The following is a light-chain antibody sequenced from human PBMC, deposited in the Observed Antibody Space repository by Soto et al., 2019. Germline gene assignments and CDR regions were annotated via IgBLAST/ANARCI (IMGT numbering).Light chain of an antibody. V-gene: IGLV2-14*01. J-gene: IGLJ1*01. CDR1: SSDTAGYNY. CDR3: AAWDDSLNGYV. Sequence: QSALTQPASVSGSPGQSITISCTGTSSDTAGYNYVSWYQQHPGKAPKLMIYEVSNRPSGVSNRFSGSQSGNTASLTISGLQAEDEANYYCAAWDDSLNGYVFGTGTKLTVL. CDR2: EVS.